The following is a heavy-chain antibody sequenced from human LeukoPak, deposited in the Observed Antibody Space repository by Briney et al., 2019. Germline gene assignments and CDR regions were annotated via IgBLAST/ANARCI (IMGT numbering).Heavy chain of an antibody. CDR2: IYYSGST. CDR3: ARDSSPLGWFDY. CDR1: GRSMSSYY. V-gene: IGHV4-59*13. Sequence: SETLTLTCTVSGRSMSSYYWHWLRQPPGKALEGVGYIYYSGSTNYNPFLKSRVTISLDTYKNQFSLRLSSVTAADTAVYYCARDSSPLGWFDYWGQGTLVTVSS. J-gene: IGHJ5*01. D-gene: IGHD2-2*01.